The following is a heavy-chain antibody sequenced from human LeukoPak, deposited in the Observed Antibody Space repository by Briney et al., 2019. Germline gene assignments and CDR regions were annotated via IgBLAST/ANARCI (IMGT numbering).Heavy chain of an antibody. CDR3: ARARIAVAGTPSRVYYYYMDV. Sequence: ASVKVSCKASGGTFSSYAISWVRQAPGQGLEWMGGIIPIFGTANYAQKFQGRVTITTDESTSTAYMELSSLRSEDTAVYYCARARIAVAGTPSRVYYYYMDVWGKGTTVTVSS. CDR2: IIPIFGTA. CDR1: GGTFSSYA. J-gene: IGHJ6*03. D-gene: IGHD6-19*01. V-gene: IGHV1-69*05.